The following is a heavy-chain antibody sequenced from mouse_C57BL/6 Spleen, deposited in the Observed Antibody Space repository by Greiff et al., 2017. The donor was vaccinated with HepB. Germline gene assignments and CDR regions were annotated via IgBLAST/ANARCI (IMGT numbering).Heavy chain of an antibody. CDR2: INPNNGGT. V-gene: IGHV1-18*01. CDR1: GYTFTDYN. D-gene: IGHD1-1*01. J-gene: IGHJ3*01. Sequence: VQLQQSGPELVKPGASVKIPCKASGYTFTDYNMDWVKQSHGKSLEWIGDINPNNGGTIYNQKFKGKATLTVDKSSSTAYMELRSLTSEDAAVYYCARWGARSYEAWFAYWLQGTLVTVSA. CDR3: ARWGARSYEAWFAY.